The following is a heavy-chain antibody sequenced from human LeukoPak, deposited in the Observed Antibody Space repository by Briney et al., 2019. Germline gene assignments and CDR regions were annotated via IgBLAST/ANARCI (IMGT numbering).Heavy chain of an antibody. D-gene: IGHD2-15*01. CDR1: GYTFTSYG. Sequence: GASVKVSCKASGYTFTSYGISWVRQAPGQGLEWMGIINPSGGSTSYAQKFQGRVTMTRDTSTSTVYMELSSLRSEDTAVYYCAREYCSGGSCYSTPRNYFDYWGQGTLVTVSS. CDR3: AREYCSGGSCYSTPRNYFDY. CDR2: INPSGGST. J-gene: IGHJ4*02. V-gene: IGHV1-46*03.